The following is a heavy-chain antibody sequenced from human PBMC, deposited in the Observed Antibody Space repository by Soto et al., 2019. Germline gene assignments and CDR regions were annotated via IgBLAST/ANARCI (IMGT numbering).Heavy chain of an antibody. Sequence: ASVKVSCKASGYTFTSYAMHWVRQAPGQRLEWMGWINAGNGNTKYSQKFQGRVTITRDTSASTAYRELSSLRSEDTAVYYCANENSPITRGYYGRDGWGQETTVTVAS. D-gene: IGHD3-10*01. CDR1: GYTFTSYA. J-gene: IGHJ6*02. CDR3: ANENSPITRGYYGRDG. V-gene: IGHV1-3*01. CDR2: INAGNGNT.